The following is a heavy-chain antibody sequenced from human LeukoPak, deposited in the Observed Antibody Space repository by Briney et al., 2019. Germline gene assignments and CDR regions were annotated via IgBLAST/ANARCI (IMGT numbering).Heavy chain of an antibody. V-gene: IGHV3-30*02. CDR1: GFTFSSYG. D-gene: IGHD6-13*01. CDR2: IRYDGSNK. Sequence: GGSLRLSCAASGFTFSSYGMHWVRQAPGKGLEWVAFIRYDGSNKYYADSVKGRFTISRDNSKNTLYLQMNSLRAEDTAVYYCARHEYSSSWYTYYYYYMDVWGKGTTVTISS. J-gene: IGHJ6*03. CDR3: ARHEYSSSWYTYYYYYMDV.